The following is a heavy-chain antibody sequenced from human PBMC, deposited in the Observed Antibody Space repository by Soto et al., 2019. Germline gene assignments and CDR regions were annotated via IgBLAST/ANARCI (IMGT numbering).Heavy chain of an antibody. Sequence: GGSLRLSCTASGFLFTDYYMSWIRQPPGKGLEWLAYIDGSSDYTNSADSVKGRFTISRDNAKNSVFLQMNNLRADDTAVYYCARDLRFSSTNYFDFWGRGTLVTVSS. J-gene: IGHJ4*02. CDR1: GFLFTDYY. D-gene: IGHD2-8*01. V-gene: IGHV3-11*06. CDR3: ARDLRFSSTNYFDF. CDR2: IDGSSDYT.